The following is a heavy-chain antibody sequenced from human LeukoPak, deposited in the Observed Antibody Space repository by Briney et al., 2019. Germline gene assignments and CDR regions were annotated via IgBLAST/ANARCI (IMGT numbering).Heavy chain of an antibody. J-gene: IGHJ4*02. Sequence: SKTLSLTCTVSGGSISSYYWSWIRQPAGKGLESIGHISTSGSTNYNPSLKSRVAMSVDTSKNQFSLKLSSVAAADTAVYYCARVRYSDSSVLTRKRSYYFDYWGQGTLVTVSS. V-gene: IGHV4-4*07. CDR3: ARVRYSDSSVLTRKRSYYFDY. CDR2: ISTSGST. CDR1: GGSISSYY. D-gene: IGHD3-22*01.